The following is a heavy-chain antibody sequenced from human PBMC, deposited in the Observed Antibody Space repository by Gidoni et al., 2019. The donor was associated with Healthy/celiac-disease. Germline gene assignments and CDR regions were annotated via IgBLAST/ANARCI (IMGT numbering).Heavy chain of an antibody. Sequence: EVQLVESGGGLVQPGVSLGPSGATLGFAFSSSDMHWVGRATGKGLEWVSAIDTAGDPYYPGSVKGRFTISRENAKNSLYLQMNSLRAGDTAVYYCARAVAGGGRHFDYWGQGTLVTVSS. CDR2: IDTAGDP. CDR3: ARAVAGGGRHFDY. J-gene: IGHJ4*02. V-gene: IGHV3-13*04. CDR1: GFAFSSSD. D-gene: IGHD3-16*01.